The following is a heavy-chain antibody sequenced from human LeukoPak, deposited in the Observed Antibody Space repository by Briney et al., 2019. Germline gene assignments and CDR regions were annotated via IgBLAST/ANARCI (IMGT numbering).Heavy chain of an antibody. Sequence: PGGSVRLSCLSSVFIFDDYAMHWVRQAPGKGLEWVGGICWNSGSIGYADSVKGRFTISRDNAKNSLYLQMNSLRAEDTALYYCAKDMSEAVATITLAYWGQGTLVTVSS. CDR2: ICWNSGSI. J-gene: IGHJ4*02. D-gene: IGHD5-12*01. CDR3: AKDMSEAVATITLAY. V-gene: IGHV3-9*01. CDR1: VFIFDDYA.